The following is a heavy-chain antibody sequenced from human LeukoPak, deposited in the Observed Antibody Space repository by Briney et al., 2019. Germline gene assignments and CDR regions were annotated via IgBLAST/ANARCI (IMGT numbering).Heavy chain of an antibody. CDR2: IKQDGSDK. V-gene: IGHV3-7*01. J-gene: IGHJ4*02. CDR3: AKDRDSSGWYVDLPADY. Sequence: GGSLRLSCAASGFTFSNYWMSWVRQAPGQGLEWVAHIKQDGSDKYYVDSVKGRFTISRDNSKNTLYLQMNSLRAEDTAVYYCAKDRDSSGWYVDLPADYWGQGTLVTVSS. CDR1: GFTFSNYW. D-gene: IGHD6-19*01.